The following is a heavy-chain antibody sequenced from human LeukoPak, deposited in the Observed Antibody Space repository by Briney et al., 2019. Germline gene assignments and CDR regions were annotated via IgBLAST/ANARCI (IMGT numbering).Heavy chain of an antibody. CDR3: ARGGAVAGKTNWFDP. V-gene: IGHV1-2*04. J-gene: IGHJ5*02. Sequence: ASVNVSFKASGYTFTGYYMHWVRQAPGQGLEWMGWINPNSGGTNYAQKFQGWVTMTRDTSISTAYMELSRLRSDDTAVYYCARGGAVAGKTNWFDPWGQGTLVTVSS. CDR1: GYTFTGYY. D-gene: IGHD6-19*01. CDR2: INPNSGGT.